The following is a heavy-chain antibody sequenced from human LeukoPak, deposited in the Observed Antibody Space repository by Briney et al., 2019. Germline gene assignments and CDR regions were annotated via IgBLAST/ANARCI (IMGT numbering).Heavy chain of an antibody. J-gene: IGHJ6*02. D-gene: IGHD6-19*01. CDR3: ARERYSTGWYGGVSYYYYGMDV. Sequence: GGSLRLSCAASGFTVSTNYMIWVRQAPGKGLECVSVIYSDDSTYYADSVKGRFTISRDNSKNTLYLQMNSLRAEDTAVYYCARERYSTGWYGGVSYYYYGMDVWGQGTTVTVSS. CDR1: GFTVSTNY. V-gene: IGHV3-66*01. CDR2: IYSDDST.